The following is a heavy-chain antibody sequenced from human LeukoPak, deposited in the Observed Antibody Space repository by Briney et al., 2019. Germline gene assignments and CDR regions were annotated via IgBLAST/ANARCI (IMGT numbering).Heavy chain of an antibody. CDR2: IIPIFGTA. V-gene: IGHV1-69*05. J-gene: IGHJ6*03. D-gene: IGHD5-24*01. CDR1: GGTFSSYA. Sequence: SVKVSCKASGGTFSSYAISWVRQAPGQGLEWMGGIIPIFGTANYAQKFQGRVTITTDESTSTAYMELSSLRSEDTAVYYCARASGMATINFYYYYMDVWGKGTTVSVSS. CDR3: ARASGMATINFYYYYMDV.